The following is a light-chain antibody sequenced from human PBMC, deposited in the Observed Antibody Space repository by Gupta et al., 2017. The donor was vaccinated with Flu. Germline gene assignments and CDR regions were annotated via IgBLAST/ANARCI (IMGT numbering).Light chain of an antibody. Sequence: DIQMTQSPSSLSASVGDRVTITCRASQTISNYLNWYQHKPGKAPQLLIYGASSLQSGVPSRFSGSASGTDLTLTITKLQPEDFAIYCCQQSYGSPNNLGQGTKLEIK. V-gene: IGKV1-39*01. CDR2: GAS. CDR3: QQSYGSPNN. J-gene: IGKJ2*01. CDR1: QTISNY.